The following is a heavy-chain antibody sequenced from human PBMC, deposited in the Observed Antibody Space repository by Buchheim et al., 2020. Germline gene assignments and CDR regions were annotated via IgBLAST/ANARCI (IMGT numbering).Heavy chain of an antibody. V-gene: IGHV4-34*01. CDR1: GGSFSGYY. D-gene: IGHD3-3*01. J-gene: IGHJ6*02. CDR2: INHSGST. Sequence: QVQLQQWGAGLLKPSETLSLTCAVYGGSFSGYYWSWIRQPPGKGLEWIGEINHSGSTNYNPSLKSRVTISVDTSKNTFSLKLSSVTAADTAVYYCARSFFYYDFWSGPSPGMDVWGQGTT. CDR3: ARSFFYYDFWSGPSPGMDV.